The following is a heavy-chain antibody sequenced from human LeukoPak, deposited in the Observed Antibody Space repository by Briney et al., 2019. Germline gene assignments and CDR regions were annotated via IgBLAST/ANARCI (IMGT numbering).Heavy chain of an antibody. CDR1: GFTFSRYA. J-gene: IGHJ4*02. D-gene: IGHD3-10*01. CDR3: ARGRDYGSGTYASDY. CDR2: ISSSTSYI. Sequence: PGGSLRLSCAASGFTFSRYAMNWVRQAPGKGLEWVSSISSSTSYISYADSVKGRFTISRDNAENSLYLQMNSLRAEDTAVYYCARGRDYGSGTYASDYWGRGTLVTVSS. V-gene: IGHV3-21*01.